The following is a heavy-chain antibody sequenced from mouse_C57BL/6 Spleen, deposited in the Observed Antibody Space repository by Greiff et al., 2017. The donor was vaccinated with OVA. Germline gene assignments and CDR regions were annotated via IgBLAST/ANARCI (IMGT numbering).Heavy chain of an antibody. J-gene: IGHJ4*01. CDR3: AREDDYGMDY. Sequence: EVQLQQSGPELVKPGASVKISCKASGYSFTGYYMNWVKQSPEKSLEWIGEINPSTGGTTYNQKFKAKATLTVDKSSSTAYMQLKSLTSEDSAVYYCAREDDYGMDYWGQGTSVTVSS. D-gene: IGHD2-4*01. CDR2: INPSTGGT. CDR1: GYSFTGYY. V-gene: IGHV1-42*01.